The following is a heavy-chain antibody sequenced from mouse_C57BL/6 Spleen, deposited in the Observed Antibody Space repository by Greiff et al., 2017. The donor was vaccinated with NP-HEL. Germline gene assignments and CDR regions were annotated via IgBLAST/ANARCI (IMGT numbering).Heavy chain of an antibody. Sequence: DVQLQESGPVLVKPGASVKMSCKASGYTFTDYYMNWVKQSHGKSLEWIGVINPYNGGTSYNQKFKGKATLTVDKSSSTAYMELNSLTSEDSAVYYCASQTGGYFDVWGTGTTVTVSS. CDR2: INPYNGGT. D-gene: IGHD4-1*01. CDR3: ASQTGGYFDV. J-gene: IGHJ1*03. CDR1: GYTFTDYY. V-gene: IGHV1-19*01.